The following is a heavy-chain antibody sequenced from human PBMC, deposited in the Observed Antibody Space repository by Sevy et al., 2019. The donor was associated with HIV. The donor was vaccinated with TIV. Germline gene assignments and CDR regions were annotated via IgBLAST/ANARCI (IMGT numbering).Heavy chain of an antibody. Sequence: GGSLRLSCAASGFTFSIYAMNWVRQAPGKGLVWVSRINSDGSSTSYADSVKGRFTISRDNAKNTLYLQMNSLRAEDTAVYYCARETGYSSGWYSWFDPWGQGTLVTVSS. CDR1: GFTFSIYA. J-gene: IGHJ5*02. CDR3: ARETGYSSGWYSWFDP. V-gene: IGHV3-74*01. CDR2: INSDGSST. D-gene: IGHD6-19*01.